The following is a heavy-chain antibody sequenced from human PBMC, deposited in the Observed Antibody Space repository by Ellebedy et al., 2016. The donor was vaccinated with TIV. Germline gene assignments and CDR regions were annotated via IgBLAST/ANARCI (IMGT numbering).Heavy chain of an antibody. CDR2: VRYDGTT. J-gene: IGHJ4*02. CDR3: ARQFDDYNPFDY. CDR1: TDSFLSSSYY. D-gene: IGHD5-24*01. Sequence: SETLSLTCSVSTDSFLSSSYYWAWIRQPPGKGLEWIGSVRYDGTTHSNPSLQSRVLMSVDATKRQFSLKVRSVTAADTALYYCARQFDDYNPFDYWGPGLLVTVSS. V-gene: IGHV4-39*01.